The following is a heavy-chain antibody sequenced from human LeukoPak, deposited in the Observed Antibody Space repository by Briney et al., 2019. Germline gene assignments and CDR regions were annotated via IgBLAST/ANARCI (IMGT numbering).Heavy chain of an antibody. Sequence: GGSLRLSCAASGFTFSSYAMSWVRQAPGKWREGVSAISGNGGSTYYADSVKGRFTISRDNSKNTLYLQMNSLRAEDTAVYYCAKDWEHYYYDSSGYYEESDYWGQGTLVTVSS. D-gene: IGHD3-22*01. CDR2: ISGNGGST. CDR3: AKDWEHYYYDSSGYYEESDY. CDR1: GFTFSSYA. J-gene: IGHJ4*02. V-gene: IGHV3-23*01.